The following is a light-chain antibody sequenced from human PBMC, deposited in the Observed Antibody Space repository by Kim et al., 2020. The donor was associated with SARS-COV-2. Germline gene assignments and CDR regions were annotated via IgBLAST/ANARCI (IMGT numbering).Light chain of an antibody. J-gene: IGKJ3*01. CDR3: QQSYITRFT. V-gene: IGKV1-39*01. Sequence: DIQMTQSQSSLSASVGDRVTITCRTTQSISSHLNWYQQKPGRAPKLLISAASTLQGGVPSRFSGSGSETDFTLTISSLQPEDFATYFCQQSYITRFTFGPGTKVDIK. CDR1: QSISSH. CDR2: AAS.